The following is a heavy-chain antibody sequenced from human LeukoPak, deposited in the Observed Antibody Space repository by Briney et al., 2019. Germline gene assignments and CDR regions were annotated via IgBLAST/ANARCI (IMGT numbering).Heavy chain of an antibody. J-gene: IGHJ4*02. CDR2: ISSDGSNT. Sequence: GGSLRLSGAVSGFTFNKYYMHWVRQAPGKGLVWVSRISSDGSNTNYADSVKGRSTISRDNAKNTLYLQMNSLRAEDTAVYYCIRVPYWGQGALVTVSS. V-gene: IGHV3-74*01. CDR3: IRVPY. CDR1: GFTFNKYY.